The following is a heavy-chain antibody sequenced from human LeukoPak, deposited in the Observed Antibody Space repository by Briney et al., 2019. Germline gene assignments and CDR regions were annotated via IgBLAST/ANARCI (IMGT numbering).Heavy chain of an antibody. Sequence: PSETLSLTCTVSGDSISSGSYYWSWIRQPAGKGLEWIGRIYTSGSTNYNPSLKSQVTISVDTSKNQFSLKLSSVTAADTAVYYCARETIPEGLDYWGQGTLVTVSS. CDR2: IYTSGST. D-gene: IGHD3-3*01. J-gene: IGHJ4*02. CDR3: ARETIPEGLDY. V-gene: IGHV4-61*02. CDR1: GDSISSGSYY.